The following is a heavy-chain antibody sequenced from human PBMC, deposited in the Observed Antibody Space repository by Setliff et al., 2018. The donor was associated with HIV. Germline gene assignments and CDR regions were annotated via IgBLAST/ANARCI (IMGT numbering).Heavy chain of an antibody. CDR2: ISPYNGNT. J-gene: IGHJ5*02. CDR3: ARDNPYFDP. CDR1: GYTFTSYA. D-gene: IGHD3-16*01. Sequence: ASVKVSCKTSGYTFTSYAISWVRQAPGQGLEWMGWISPYNGNTNYAQKLQGRVTLTTDTATNTAYMDLRSLRSDDTAVYYCARDNPYFDPWGQGTLVTVSS. V-gene: IGHV1-18*01.